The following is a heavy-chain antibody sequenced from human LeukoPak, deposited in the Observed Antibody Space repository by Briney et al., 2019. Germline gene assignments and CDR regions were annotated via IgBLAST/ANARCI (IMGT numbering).Heavy chain of an antibody. V-gene: IGHV3-23*01. Sequence: PGGSLRLSCAASGFTFSSYGMNWVRQAPGKGLEWVSAISGSGGSTYYADSVKGRFTISRDNSKNTLYLQMNSLRAEDTAVYYCAKDLDIVVVVAATRVDYWGQGTLVTVSS. D-gene: IGHD2-15*01. CDR2: ISGSGGST. J-gene: IGHJ4*02. CDR1: GFTFSSYG. CDR3: AKDLDIVVVVAATRVDY.